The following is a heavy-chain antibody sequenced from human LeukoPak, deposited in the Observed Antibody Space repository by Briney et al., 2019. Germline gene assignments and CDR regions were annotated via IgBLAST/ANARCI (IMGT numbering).Heavy chain of an antibody. CDR1: GGTFSSYA. D-gene: IGHD4-11*01. Sequence: SVKVSCKASGGTFSSYAISWVRQAPGQGLEWMGGIIPIFGTANYAQKFQGRVTITADESTSTAYMELSSLRSEDTAVYYCARDLVSNYEDSGYYYYGMDVWGQGTTVTVSS. J-gene: IGHJ6*02. V-gene: IGHV1-69*13. CDR3: ARDLVSNYEDSGYYYYGMDV. CDR2: IIPIFGTA.